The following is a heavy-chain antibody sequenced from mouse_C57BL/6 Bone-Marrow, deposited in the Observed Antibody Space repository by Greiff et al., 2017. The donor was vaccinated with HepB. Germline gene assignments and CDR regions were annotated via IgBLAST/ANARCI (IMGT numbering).Heavy chain of an antibody. CDR1: GFSFNTYA. CDR2: IRSKSNNYAT. D-gene: IGHD1-1*01. J-gene: IGHJ4*01. CDR3: VRRVRTGAMDY. V-gene: IGHV10-1*01. Sequence: EVKLVESGGGLVQPKGSLKLSCAASGFSFNTYAMNWVRQAPVKGLEWVARIRSKSNNYATYYADSVKDRFTISRDDSESMLYLQMNNLKTEDTAMYYCVRRVRTGAMDYWGQGTSVTVSS.